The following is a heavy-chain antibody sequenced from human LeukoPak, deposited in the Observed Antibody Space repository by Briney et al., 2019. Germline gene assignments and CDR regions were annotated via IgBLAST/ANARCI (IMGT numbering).Heavy chain of an antibody. J-gene: IGHJ6*03. CDR2: ISGSGGST. Sequence: GGSLRLSCAASGFTFSSYSMNWVRQAPGKGLEWVSAISGSGGSTYYADSVKGRFTISRDNSKNTLYLQMNSLRAEDTAVYYCAKKGGYGSGSYNYYYYYMDVWGKGTTVTVSS. CDR3: AKKGGYGSGSYNYYYYYMDV. V-gene: IGHV3-23*01. D-gene: IGHD3-10*01. CDR1: GFTFSSYS.